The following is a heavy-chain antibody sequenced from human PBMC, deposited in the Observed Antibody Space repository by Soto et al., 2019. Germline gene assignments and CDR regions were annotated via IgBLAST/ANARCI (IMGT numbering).Heavy chain of an antibody. D-gene: IGHD6-19*01. V-gene: IGHV3-30*18. CDR2: ISYDGSNK. CDR3: AKTPTRGVAGDFGY. Sequence: GGSLRLSCAASGFTFSSYGMHWVRQAPGKGLEWVAVISYDGSNKYYADSVKGRFTISRDNSKNTLYLQMNSLRAEDTAVYYCAKTPTRGVAGDFGYWGQGTLVTVSS. CDR1: GFTFSSYG. J-gene: IGHJ4*02.